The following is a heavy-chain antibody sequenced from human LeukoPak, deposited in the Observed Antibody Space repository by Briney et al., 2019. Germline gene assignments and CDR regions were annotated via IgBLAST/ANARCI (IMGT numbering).Heavy chain of an antibody. V-gene: IGHV4-61*02. D-gene: IGHD4-17*01. J-gene: IGHJ4*02. CDR3: AISDYGGYFDY. Sequence: PSETLSLTCTVSGGSISSGSYYWSWIRQPAGKGLEWIGRIYTSGSTNYNPSLKSRVTISVDTSKNQFSLKLSSVTAADTAVCYCAISDYGGYFDYWGQGTLVTVSS. CDR2: IYTSGST. CDR1: GGSISSGSYY.